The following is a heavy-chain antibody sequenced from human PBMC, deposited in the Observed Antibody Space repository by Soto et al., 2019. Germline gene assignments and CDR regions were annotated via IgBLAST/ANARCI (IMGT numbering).Heavy chain of an antibody. D-gene: IGHD4-17*01. CDR2: LLRSGSTT. V-gene: IGHV3-23*01. CDR3: AKDAVSGDGIWLLDS. J-gene: IGHJ4*02. CDR1: GLTFTNYA. Sequence: PGGSLRLSCAASGLTFTNYAMTWARQAPGKGLGWVSSLLRSGSTTYYADSVKGRFTISSDISANSLYLQMDSLGAEDTAVYYCAKDAVSGDGIWLLDSWGQGTVVTGSS.